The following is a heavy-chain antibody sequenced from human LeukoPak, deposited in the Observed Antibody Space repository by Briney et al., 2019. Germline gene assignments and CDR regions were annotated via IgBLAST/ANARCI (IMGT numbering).Heavy chain of an antibody. D-gene: IGHD6-13*01. CDR1: GFTFSSYW. CDR3: ARVRGVAAAPLGYYFDY. J-gene: IGHJ4*02. Sequence: GGSLRLSCAASGFTFSSYWMSWVRQAPGKGLEWVANIKQDGSEKYYVDSVKGRFTISRDNAKNSLYLQMNSLRAEDTAVYYCARVRGVAAAPLGYYFDYWGREPWSPSPQ. V-gene: IGHV3-7*01. CDR2: IKQDGSEK.